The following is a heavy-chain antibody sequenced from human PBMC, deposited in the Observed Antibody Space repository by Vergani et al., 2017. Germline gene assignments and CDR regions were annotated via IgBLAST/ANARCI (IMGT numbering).Heavy chain of an antibody. J-gene: IGHJ4*02. V-gene: IGHV1-18*01. CDR1: GYTFTKFG. CDR2: ISAYNANT. D-gene: IGHD1-1*01. Sequence: QVQLVQSGSEVRKPGASVKVSCKASGYTFTKFGITWVRQAPGQGLQWMGWISAYNANTNFAQKLQGRVFMTTDTSTRTAYMELRSLRSDDTAVYYCARGGGQTALDLWGQGTLVTVSS. CDR3: ARGGGQTALDL.